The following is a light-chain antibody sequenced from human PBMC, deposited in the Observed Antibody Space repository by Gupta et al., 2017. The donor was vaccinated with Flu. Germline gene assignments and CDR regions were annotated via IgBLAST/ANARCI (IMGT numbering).Light chain of an antibody. CDR2: STS. J-gene: IGLJ3*02. Sequence: TVSITCVLNSGSVSTNNYPSWYRQTPGHPPLPLGYSTSARSSGLPDRFAGSILGATAVPTITGAQADDEAYYYCALYLRSGMWVFGGGTKLTVL. V-gene: IGLV8-61*01. CDR3: ALYLRSGMWV. CDR1: SGSVSTNNY.